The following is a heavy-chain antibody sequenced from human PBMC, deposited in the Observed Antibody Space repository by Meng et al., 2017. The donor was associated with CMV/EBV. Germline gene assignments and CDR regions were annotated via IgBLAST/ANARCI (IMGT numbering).Heavy chain of an antibody. V-gene: IGHV4-34*01. CDR1: GGSFSGYY. J-gene: IGHJ6*02. D-gene: IGHD6-13*01. CDR2: INHSGST. CDR3: ARGRVSSWYGTSYYYYGMDV. Sequence: SETLSLTCAAHGGSFSGYYWSWIRQPPGKGLEWIGEINHSGSTNYNPSLKSRVTISVDTSKNQFSLKLSSVTAAGTAVYYCARGRVSSWYGTSYYYYGMDVWGQGTTVTVSS.